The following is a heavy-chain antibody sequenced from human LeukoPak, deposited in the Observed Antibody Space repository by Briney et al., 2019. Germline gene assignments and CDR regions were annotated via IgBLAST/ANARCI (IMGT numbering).Heavy chain of an antibody. Sequence: ASVKVSCKASGYTFTGYYMHWVRQAPGQGLEWMGWINPNSGGTNYAQKFQGRVTMTRDTSISTAYMELSRLRSDDTAVYYCAGCIAAAGPDAFDIWGQGTMATVSS. CDR3: AGCIAAAGPDAFDI. CDR2: INPNSGGT. J-gene: IGHJ3*02. D-gene: IGHD6-13*01. CDR1: GYTFTGYY. V-gene: IGHV1-2*02.